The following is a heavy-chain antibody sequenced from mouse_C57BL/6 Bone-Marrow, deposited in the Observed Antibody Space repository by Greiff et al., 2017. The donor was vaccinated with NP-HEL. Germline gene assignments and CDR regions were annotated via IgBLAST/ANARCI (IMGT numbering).Heavy chain of an antibody. D-gene: IGHD1-1*01. CDR2: IYPGSGST. V-gene: IGHV1-55*01. CDR1: GYTFTSYW. CDR3: ARYYCSSSLFDY. Sequence: VQLQQSGAELVKPGASVKMSCKASGYTFTSYWITWVKQRPGQGLEWIGDIYPGSGSTNYNEKFKSKATLTVDTSSSTAYMQLSSLTSEDSAVYYCARYYCSSSLFDYWGQGTTLTVSS. J-gene: IGHJ2*01.